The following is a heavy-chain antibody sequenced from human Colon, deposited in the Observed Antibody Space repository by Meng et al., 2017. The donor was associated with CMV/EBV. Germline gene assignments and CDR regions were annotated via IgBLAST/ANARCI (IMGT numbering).Heavy chain of an antibody. CDR2: ISSSSSYI. Sequence: GGSLRLSCAASGFTFSSYSMNWVRQAPGKGLEWVSSISSSSSYIYYADSVKGRFTISRDNAKNSLYLQMNSLRAEDTAVYYCARDDIVVVPAAIAVMDVWGQGTLVTVSS. CDR1: GFTFSSYS. V-gene: IGHV3-21*01. CDR3: ARDDIVVVPAAIAVMDV. J-gene: IGHJ4*02. D-gene: IGHD2-2*01.